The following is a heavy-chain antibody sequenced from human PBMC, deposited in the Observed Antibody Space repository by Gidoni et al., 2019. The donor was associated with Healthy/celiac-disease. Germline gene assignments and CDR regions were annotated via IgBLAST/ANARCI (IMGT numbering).Heavy chain of an antibody. CDR3: ATTSRGQWLAGWFDP. Sequence: QVPLVPSGAAVKHPGASVKVPCQVSGYTLPELAMHWVRRAPGTGLEGMGGFDPEDGETIYEQKCQGRVTMTEDTSTDTAYMELRSLRAEDTAVYYCATTSRGQWLAGWFDPWGQGTLVTVSS. CDR1: GYTLPELA. D-gene: IGHD6-19*01. J-gene: IGHJ5*02. CDR2: FDPEDGET. V-gene: IGHV1-24*01.